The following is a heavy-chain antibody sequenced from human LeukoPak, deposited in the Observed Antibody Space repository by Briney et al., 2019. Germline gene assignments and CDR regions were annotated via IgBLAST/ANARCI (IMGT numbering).Heavy chain of an antibody. CDR2: ISGSGGST. Sequence: GGSLRLSCAASGFTFSSYAMSWVRQAPGKGLEWVSAISGSGGSTYYPDSVKGRFTISRDNSKNKLYLQMNSLRAEDTAVYYCAKDVGGVQDYYYDSSGYGWGQGTLVTVSS. CDR3: AKDVGGVQDYYYDSSGYG. J-gene: IGHJ4*02. D-gene: IGHD3-22*01. V-gene: IGHV3-23*01. CDR1: GFTFSSYA.